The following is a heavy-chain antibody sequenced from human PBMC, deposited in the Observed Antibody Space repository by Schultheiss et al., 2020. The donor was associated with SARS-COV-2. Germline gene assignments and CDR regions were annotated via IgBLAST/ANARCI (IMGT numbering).Heavy chain of an antibody. J-gene: IGHJ6*02. CDR1: GYTFTGYY. D-gene: IGHD6-19*01. CDR3: ARGSHWQWAEYGMDV. V-gene: IGHV1-8*02. Sequence: ASVKVSCKASGYTFTGYYMHWVRQATGQGLEWMGWMNPNSGNTGYAQKFQGRVTMTRNTSISTAYMELSSLRSEDTAVYYCARGSHWQWAEYGMDVWGQGTTVTVSS. CDR2: MNPNSGNT.